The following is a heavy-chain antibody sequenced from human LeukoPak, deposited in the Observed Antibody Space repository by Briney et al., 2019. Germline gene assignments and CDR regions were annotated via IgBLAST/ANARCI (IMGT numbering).Heavy chain of an antibody. CDR1: GFTFSSYA. J-gene: IGHJ4*02. CDR3: ARAWGIAVAGGLYFDY. Sequence: GGSLRLSCAASGFTFSSYAMHWVRQGPGKGLKYVSAISSNGGSAYYANSVKGRFSISRDNSKNTLYLQMGSLRAEDMAVYYCARAWGIAVAGGLYFDYWGQGTLVTVSS. D-gene: IGHD6-19*01. CDR2: ISSNGGSA. V-gene: IGHV3-64*01.